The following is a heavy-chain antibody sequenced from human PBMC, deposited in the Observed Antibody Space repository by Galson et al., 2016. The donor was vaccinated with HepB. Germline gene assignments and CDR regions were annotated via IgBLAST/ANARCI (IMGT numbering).Heavy chain of an antibody. Sequence: SETLSLTCTVSGGSVNSGSHYWSWIRQPPGKTLEWIGYVYHSGTTNYNPSLKSRLTVSVDTSKNQFSLTLTSVTAAATAVYFCARIKRPASGDYAFDSWGQGTLVTVSS. CDR3: ARIKRPASGDYAFDS. CDR1: GGSVNSGSHY. J-gene: IGHJ4*02. V-gene: IGHV4-61*01. CDR2: VYHSGTT. D-gene: IGHD4-17*01.